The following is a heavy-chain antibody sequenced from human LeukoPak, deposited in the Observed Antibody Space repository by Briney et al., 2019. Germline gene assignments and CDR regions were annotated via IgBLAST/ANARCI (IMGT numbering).Heavy chain of an antibody. CDR3: ARASAVAGTVFDY. J-gene: IGHJ4*02. V-gene: IGHV3-53*01. CDR1: GFTFSSNY. CDR2: IYSGGST. D-gene: IGHD6-19*01. Sequence: PGGSLRLSCAASGFTFSSNYMSWVRQAPGKGLEWVSVIYSGGSTYYADSVKGRFTISRDNSKNTLYLQMNSLRAEDTAVYYCARASAVAGTVFDYWGQGTLVTVSS.